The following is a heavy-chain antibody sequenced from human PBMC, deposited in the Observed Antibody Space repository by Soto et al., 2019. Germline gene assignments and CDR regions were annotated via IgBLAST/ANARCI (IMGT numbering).Heavy chain of an antibody. CDR3: TTDSSSWAYYYYYGMDV. V-gene: IGHV3-15*01. J-gene: IGHJ6*02. D-gene: IGHD2-2*01. CDR1: GFTFSNAW. Sequence: PEGSLRLSCTVSGFTFSNAWMTWVRQAPGKGLEWVGRIKSKTDDGTTDYAAPVKGRFTISRDDSRNTLYLQMNSLKTEDTAVYYCTTDSSSWAYYYYYGMDVWGQGTTVTVSS. CDR2: IKSKTDDGTT.